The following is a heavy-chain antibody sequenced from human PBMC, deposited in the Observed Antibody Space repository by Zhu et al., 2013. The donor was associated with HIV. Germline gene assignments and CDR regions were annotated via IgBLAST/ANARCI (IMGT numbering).Heavy chain of an antibody. CDR3: ARGGQQWLVEG. Sequence: QVQVEQSGAEVKKPGSSVKISCKASGGTFITHAMNWVRLAPGQGLEWMGGITPIFGTANYAQKFQGRVTITADESTSAAYMELSSLRSEDTAVYYCARGGQQWLVEGWGQGTLVTVSS. V-gene: IGHV1-69*01. CDR1: GGTFITHA. J-gene: IGHJ4*02. D-gene: IGHD6-19*01. CDR2: ITPIFGTA.